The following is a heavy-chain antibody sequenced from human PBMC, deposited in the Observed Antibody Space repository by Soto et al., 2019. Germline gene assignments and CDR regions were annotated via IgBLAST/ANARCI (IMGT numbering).Heavy chain of an antibody. D-gene: IGHD3-22*01. CDR2: ISAYNGNT. V-gene: IGHV1-18*01. CDR1: GYTFTSYG. Sequence: ASVKVCCEASGYTFTSYGISWVRQAPGQGLEWMGWISAYNGNTNYAQKLQGRVTMTTDTSTSTAYMELRSLRSDGTAVYYCAKVLDSSGYYYYYYGMDVWGQGTTVTVSS. J-gene: IGHJ6*02. CDR3: AKVLDSSGYYYYYYGMDV.